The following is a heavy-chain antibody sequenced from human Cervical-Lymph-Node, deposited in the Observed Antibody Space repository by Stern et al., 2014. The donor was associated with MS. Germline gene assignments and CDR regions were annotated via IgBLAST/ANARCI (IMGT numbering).Heavy chain of an antibody. CDR1: GGSISSGGYY. CDR3: ARDRYDDFWSGYGMDV. V-gene: IGHV4-31*03. CDR2: IYYSGST. D-gene: IGHD3-3*01. J-gene: IGHJ6*02. Sequence: VQLVESGPGLVKPSQTLSLTCTVSGGSISSGGYYWSWIRQHPGKGLEWIGYIYYSGSTYYNPSLKSRVTISVDTSKNQFSLKLSSVTAADTAVYYCARDRYDDFWSGYGMDVWGQGTTVTVSS.